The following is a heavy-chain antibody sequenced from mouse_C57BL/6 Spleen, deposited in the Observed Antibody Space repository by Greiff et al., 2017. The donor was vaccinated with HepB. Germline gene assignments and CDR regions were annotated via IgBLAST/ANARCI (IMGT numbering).Heavy chain of an antibody. CDR3: ARRLGHYAMDY. V-gene: IGHV1-82*01. CDR1: GYAFSSSW. D-gene: IGHD4-1*01. CDR2: IYPGDGDT. J-gene: IGHJ4*01. Sequence: VQLQQSGPELVKPGASVKISCKASGYAFSSSWMNWVKQRPGKGLEWIGRIYPGDGDTNYNGKFKGKATLTADKSSSTAYMQLSSLTSEDSAVYFCARRLGHYAMDYWGQGTSVTVSS.